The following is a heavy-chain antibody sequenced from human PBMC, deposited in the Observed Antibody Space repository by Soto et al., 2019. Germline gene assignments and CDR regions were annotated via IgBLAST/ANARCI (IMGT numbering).Heavy chain of an antibody. CDR3: ARDDAGSSWFNWFAP. Sequence: QVQLVQSGAEVKKPGSSVKVSCKASGGTFSSYAISWVRQAPGQGLEWMGGIIPIFGTANYAQKFQGRVTVPADQSMXQAYMELSSLGSEVTAVYYCARDDAGSSWFNWFAPGGQGTLVTVSS. CDR1: GGTFSSYA. CDR2: IIPIFGTA. V-gene: IGHV1-69*12. D-gene: IGHD6-13*01. J-gene: IGHJ5*02.